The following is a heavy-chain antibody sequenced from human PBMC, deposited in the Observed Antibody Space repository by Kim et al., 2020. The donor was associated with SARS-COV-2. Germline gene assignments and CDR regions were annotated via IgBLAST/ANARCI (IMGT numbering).Heavy chain of an antibody. D-gene: IGHD3-22*01. CDR3: ARAPYYYDSSGYYYGQSGAFDS. Sequence: ASVKVSCKASGYTFTDYYMHWVRQAPGQGLEWMGRINPNSGGTNYAQKFQGRVTMTRDTSITTAYMGLSRLRSDDTAVYYCARAPYYYDSSGYYYGQSGAFDSWGQGTMVTVSS. V-gene: IGHV1-2*06. J-gene: IGHJ3*02. CDR2: INPNSGGT. CDR1: GYTFTDYY.